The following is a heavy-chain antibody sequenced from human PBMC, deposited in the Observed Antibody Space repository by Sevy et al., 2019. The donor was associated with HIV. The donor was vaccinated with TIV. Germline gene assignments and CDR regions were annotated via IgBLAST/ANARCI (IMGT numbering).Heavy chain of an antibody. Sequence: GGSLRLSCAASGFIVTSHYMAWVRQAPGKGLEWVSSIYTGGGTYYAYSVKGRFTISRDNSKNTLYLQMNSLSAEDTAFYYCARVPRYDEPYYFDYWGQGALVTVSS. CDR1: GFIVTSHY. V-gene: IGHV3-53*01. CDR3: ARVPRYDEPYYFDY. D-gene: IGHD3-3*01. J-gene: IGHJ4*02. CDR2: IYTGGGT.